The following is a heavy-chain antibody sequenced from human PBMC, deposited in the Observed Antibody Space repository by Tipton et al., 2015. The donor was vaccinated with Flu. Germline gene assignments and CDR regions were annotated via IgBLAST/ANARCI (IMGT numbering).Heavy chain of an antibody. J-gene: IGHJ4*02. V-gene: IGHV3-23*01. Sequence: SLRLSCAASGFTFSSDAMTWVRQAPGKGLEWVSTISGSGASTYYADSVKGRFTISRDNSENTLYLQMNSLRAEDTAVYYCARVGYVIPLDSWGQGTLVTVSS. CDR3: ARVGYVIPLDS. CDR2: ISGSGAST. CDR1: GFTFSSDA. D-gene: IGHD2-15*01.